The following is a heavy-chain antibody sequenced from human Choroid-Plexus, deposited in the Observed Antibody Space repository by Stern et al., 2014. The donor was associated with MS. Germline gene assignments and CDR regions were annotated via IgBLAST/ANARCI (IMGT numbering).Heavy chain of an antibody. J-gene: IGHJ5*02. D-gene: IGHD2/OR15-2a*01. CDR2: VSYDGSNQ. V-gene: IGHV3-30*18. CDR1: GFTFGSCA. Sequence: VQLVESGGGVVQPGRPLRLSCVASGFTFGSCAMHWVRQAPGKGLEWVAGVSYDGSNQYYADSVKGRFTISRDNSQNTLYMQMSSLRPEDTAVYYCAKDRQYLTYFFAHWGQGSLVTVSS. CDR3: AKDRQYLTYFFAH.